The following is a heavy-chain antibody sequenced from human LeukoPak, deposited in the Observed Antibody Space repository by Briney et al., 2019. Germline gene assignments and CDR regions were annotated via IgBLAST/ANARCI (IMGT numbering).Heavy chain of an antibody. V-gene: IGHV4-59*03. CDR2: IYDIGTT. Sequence: SETLSLTCTVSGGSITRFYWSWIRQPPGKGLEWIGYIYDIGTTNYNPPLKTRVTMSVDTSNNQFSLKLSSVTAADTAVYYCATGVHGITAAGDYYFDYWGQGTLVTVSS. CDR1: GGSITRFY. J-gene: IGHJ4*02. D-gene: IGHD6-13*01. CDR3: ATGVHGITAAGDYYFDY.